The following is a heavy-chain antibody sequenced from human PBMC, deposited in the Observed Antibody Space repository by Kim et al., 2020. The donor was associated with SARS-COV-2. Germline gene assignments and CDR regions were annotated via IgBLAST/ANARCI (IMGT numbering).Heavy chain of an antibody. D-gene: IGHD6-19*01. CDR3: ARHQWYSSGWYVAFYYYYMDV. CDR2: AYYIGNT. J-gene: IGHJ6*03. V-gene: IGHV4-39*01. CDR1: GGSLSSSSYY. Sequence: SETLSLTCTVSGGSLSSSSYYWGWIRQPPGKGLEWIGTAYYIGNTYYNPSLKSRVTISVDTSKNQFSLKLGSVTAADTAVYYCARHQWYSSGWYVAFYYYYMDVWGKGTTVTVPS.